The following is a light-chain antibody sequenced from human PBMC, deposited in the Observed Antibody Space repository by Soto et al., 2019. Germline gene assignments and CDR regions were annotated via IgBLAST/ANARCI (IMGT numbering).Light chain of an antibody. CDR2: VNS. CDR1: SSNIGAGYD. J-gene: IGLJ3*02. V-gene: IGLV1-40*01. Sequence: QSVLTQPPSVSGAPGQRVTISCTGSSSNIGAGYDVHWYQQLPGTAPKLLIYVNSNRPSGVPDRFSGSKSRTSASLVITGLQAGYEADYYCQYYDSRLSGWVFGGETKLT. CDR3: QYYDSRLSGWV.